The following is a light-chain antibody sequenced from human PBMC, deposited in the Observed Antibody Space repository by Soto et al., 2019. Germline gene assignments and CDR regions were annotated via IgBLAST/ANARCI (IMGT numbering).Light chain of an antibody. Sequence: DIQMTQSPSTLSASVGDRVTITCRASQDIGTWLAWYQQKPEKAPKVLIYRASHLESGVQSRFSASGSGTEFSLTIKSLQADDFATYYCKQYHIYSWTFGQGTKVEIK. J-gene: IGKJ1*01. V-gene: IGKV1-5*03. CDR2: RAS. CDR1: QDIGTW. CDR3: KQYHIYSWT.